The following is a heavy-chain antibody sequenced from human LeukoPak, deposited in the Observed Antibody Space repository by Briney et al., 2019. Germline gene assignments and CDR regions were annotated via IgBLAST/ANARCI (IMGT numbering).Heavy chain of an antibody. Sequence: PGRSLRLSCAASGFTFSDYGIHWVRQAPGKGLEWVAVISYDGSNKYYADSVKGRFTISRDNSKNTLYMQMNSLRPEDTAVYYCAKPFAAVSAGFSYYFDYWGQGTLVTVSS. CDR1: GFTFSDYG. V-gene: IGHV3-30*18. D-gene: IGHD6-19*01. CDR2: ISYDGSNK. CDR3: AKPFAAVSAGFSYYFDY. J-gene: IGHJ4*02.